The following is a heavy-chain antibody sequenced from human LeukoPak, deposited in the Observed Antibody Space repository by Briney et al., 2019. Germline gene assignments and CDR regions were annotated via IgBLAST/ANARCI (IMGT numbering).Heavy chain of an antibody. CDR1: GFTFSGFW. Sequence: PGGSLRLSCAASGFTFSGFWMHWVRQAPGKGLEWVSAISGSGGSAYYADSVKGRFTISRDNSKNTLYLQMNSLRAEDTAVYYCAKVSPRYFDWLLSPDFDYWGQGTLVTVSS. J-gene: IGHJ4*02. D-gene: IGHD3-9*01. V-gene: IGHV3-23*01. CDR3: AKVSPRYFDWLLSPDFDY. CDR2: ISGSGGSA.